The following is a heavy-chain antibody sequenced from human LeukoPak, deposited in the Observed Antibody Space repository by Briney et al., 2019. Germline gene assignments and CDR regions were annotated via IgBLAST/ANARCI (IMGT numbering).Heavy chain of an antibody. Sequence: PGGPLRLSCAASGFTFSSYAMSWVRQAPGKGLEWVSGISGSGDNTYYADSVKGRFTISRDNSKNTLYVQVNSLGTEVTAAYYCAKGSYYDSSGSFYFDYWGQGTLVTVSS. CDR2: ISGSGDNT. D-gene: IGHD3-22*01. V-gene: IGHV3-23*01. J-gene: IGHJ4*02. CDR1: GFTFSSYA. CDR3: AKGSYYDSSGSFYFDY.